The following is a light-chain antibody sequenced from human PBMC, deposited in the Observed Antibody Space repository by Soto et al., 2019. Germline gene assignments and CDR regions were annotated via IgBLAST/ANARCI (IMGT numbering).Light chain of an antibody. CDR2: GAS. CDR3: QHYGGSFI. Sequence: EIVLTQSPGTLSLSPGERATLSCRASQSVSNNYLAWYQQKPGQAPRLLIYGASNRATGIPDRFSGSGSGTDFTLSISRPEPEDFAVYYCQHYGGSFIFGPGTKVDIK. CDR1: QSVSNNY. V-gene: IGKV3-20*01. J-gene: IGKJ3*01.